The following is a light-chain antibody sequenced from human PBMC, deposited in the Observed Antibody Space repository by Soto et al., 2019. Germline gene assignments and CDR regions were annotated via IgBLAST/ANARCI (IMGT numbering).Light chain of an antibody. CDR3: SAYTGSTLV. J-gene: IGLJ3*02. V-gene: IGLV2-14*03. CDR2: EVN. CDR1: SSDLGSYNY. Sequence: QSVLTQPASVSGSPGQSITISCTGTSSDLGSYNYVSWSRQHPGKAPKVLLYEVNNRPSGVSNRFSGSKSGNTASLTISGLQAEDEADYYCSAYTGSTLVFGGGTQLTVL.